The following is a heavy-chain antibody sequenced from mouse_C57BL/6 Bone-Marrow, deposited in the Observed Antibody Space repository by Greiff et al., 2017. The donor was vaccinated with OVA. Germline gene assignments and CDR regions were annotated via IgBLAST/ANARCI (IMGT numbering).Heavy chain of an antibody. CDR1: GFSLTSYG. CDR3: ASTSYYYGSSPFAY. V-gene: IGHV2-6*01. J-gene: IGHJ3*01. Sequence: VKLVESGPGLVAPSQSLSITCTVSGFSLTSYGVDWVRQSPGKGLEWLGVIWGVGSTNYNSALKSRLSISKDNSKSQVFLKMNSLQTNDTAMYYCASTSYYYGSSPFAYWGQGTLVTVSA. CDR2: IWGVGST. D-gene: IGHD1-1*01.